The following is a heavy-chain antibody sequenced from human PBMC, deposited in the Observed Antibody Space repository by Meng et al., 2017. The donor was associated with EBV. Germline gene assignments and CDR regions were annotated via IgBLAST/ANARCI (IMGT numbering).Heavy chain of an antibody. CDR2: INPNSGGT. D-gene: IGHD6-19*01. CDR3: ARVGIAVAGTGDY. V-gene: IGHV1-2*06. Sequence: HVQLLRSGAEVKKPGASVKVSCKASGYTFTGYYMHWVRQAPGQGLEWMGRINPNSGGTNYAQKFQGRVTMTRDTSISTAYMELSRLRSDDTAVYYCARVGIAVAGTGDYWGQGTLVTVSS. CDR1: GYTFTGYY. J-gene: IGHJ4*02.